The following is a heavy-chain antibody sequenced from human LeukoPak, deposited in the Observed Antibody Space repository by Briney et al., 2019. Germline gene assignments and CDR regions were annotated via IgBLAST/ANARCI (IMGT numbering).Heavy chain of an antibody. D-gene: IGHD3-10*01. CDR2: IKSKTDGGTT. J-gene: IGHJ4*02. CDR3: TDLNGSGSYYNTPFDY. V-gene: IGHV3-15*01. Sequence: PGGSLRLSCAASGFTFSNAWMSWVRQAPGKGLEWVGRIKSKTDGGTTDYAAPVKGRFTISRDDSKNTLYLQMNSLKTEDTAVYYCTDLNGSGSYYNTPFDYWGQGTLVTVSS. CDR1: GFTFSNAW.